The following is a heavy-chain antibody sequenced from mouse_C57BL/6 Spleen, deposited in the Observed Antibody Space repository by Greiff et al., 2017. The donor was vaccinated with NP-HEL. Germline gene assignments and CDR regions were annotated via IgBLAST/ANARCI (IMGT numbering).Heavy chain of an antibody. Sequence: EVKLQESGEGLVKPGGSLKLSCAASGFTFSSYAMSWVRQTPEKRLEWVAYISSGGDYIYYADTVKGRFTISRDNARNTLYLQMSSLKSEDTAMYYCTRATAQATGFAYWGQGTLVTVSA. J-gene: IGHJ3*01. CDR3: TRATAQATGFAY. CDR1: GFTFSSYA. V-gene: IGHV5-9-1*02. D-gene: IGHD3-2*02. CDR2: ISSGGDYI.